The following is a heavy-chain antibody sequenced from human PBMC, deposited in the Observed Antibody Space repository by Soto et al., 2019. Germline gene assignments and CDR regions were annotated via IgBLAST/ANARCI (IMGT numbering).Heavy chain of an antibody. V-gene: IGHV4-59*01. CDR3: ARELRYCSSTSCRYYYYYYMDV. CDR2: IYYSGST. Sequence: LSLTCTVSGGSISSYYWSWIRQPPGKGLEWIGYIYYSGSTNYNPSLKSRVTISVDTSKNQFSLKLSSVTAADTAVYYCARELRYCSSTSCRYYYYYYMDVWGKGTTVTVSS. CDR1: GGSISSYY. J-gene: IGHJ6*03. D-gene: IGHD2-2*01.